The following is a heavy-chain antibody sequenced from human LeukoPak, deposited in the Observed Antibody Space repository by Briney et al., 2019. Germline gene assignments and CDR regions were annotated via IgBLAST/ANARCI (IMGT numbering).Heavy chain of an antibody. CDR2: IRSKANSYAT. Sequence: PGGSLRLSCAASGFTFSGSAMHWVRQASGKGLEWVGRIRSKANSYATAYAASVKGRFTISRDDSKNTAYLQMNSLKTEDTAVYYCTSGSRLQHYYYYYMDVWGKGTTVTVSS. D-gene: IGHD4-11*01. CDR3: TSGSRLQHYYYYYMDV. J-gene: IGHJ6*03. V-gene: IGHV3-73*01. CDR1: GFTFSGSA.